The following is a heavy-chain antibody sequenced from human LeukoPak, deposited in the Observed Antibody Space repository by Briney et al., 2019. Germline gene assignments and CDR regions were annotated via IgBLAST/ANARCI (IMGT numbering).Heavy chain of an antibody. V-gene: IGHV3-9*01. CDR2: ISWSSGSI. D-gene: IGHD6-13*01. CDR1: GFTFDDYA. J-gene: IGHJ4*02. Sequence: GGSLRLSCAASGFTFDDYAMHWVRHAPGKGLEWVSGISWSSGSIGYADSLKGRFTISRDNGKNSLYLQMNSLRAEDTALYYCAKDRRGSITAVGSALDYWGQGTLVTVSS. CDR3: AKDRRGSITAVGSALDY.